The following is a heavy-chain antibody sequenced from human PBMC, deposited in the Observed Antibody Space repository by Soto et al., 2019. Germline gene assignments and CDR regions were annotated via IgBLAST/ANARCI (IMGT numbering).Heavy chain of an antibody. CDR3: ASIWFGDFDY. Sequence: QVQLQESGPGLVKPSQTLSLTCTVSGASISSADYYWSWIRQPPGKGLEWIGYFHSSGATYKDPSPNSRVTISVDTSKNHISLKLDSVTAADTAIYYCASIWFGDFDYWGHGTLVTISS. J-gene: IGHJ4*01. D-gene: IGHD3-10*01. CDR2: FHSSGAT. V-gene: IGHV4-30-4*01. CDR1: GASISSADYY.